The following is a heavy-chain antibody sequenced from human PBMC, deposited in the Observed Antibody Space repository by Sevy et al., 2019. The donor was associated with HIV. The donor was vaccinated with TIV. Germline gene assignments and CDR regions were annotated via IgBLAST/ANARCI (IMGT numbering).Heavy chain of an antibody. V-gene: IGHV3-23*01. CDR3: AKAPYYDFWSHNYNNWFDP. CDR2: INGGGGST. CDR1: GFRFSAFG. D-gene: IGHD3-3*01. J-gene: IGHJ5*02. Sequence: GGSLRLSCVASGFRFSAFGMAWVRQAAGEGLEWVSGINGGGGSTYYRNSVKGRFTGSRDNSKNTVYLQMNSLRADDTAVYYCAKAPYYDFWSHNYNNWFDPWGQGTLVTVSS.